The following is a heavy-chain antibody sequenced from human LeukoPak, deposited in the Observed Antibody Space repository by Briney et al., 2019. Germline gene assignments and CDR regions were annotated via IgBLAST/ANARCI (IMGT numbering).Heavy chain of an antibody. CDR2: IRYDGSNK. J-gene: IGHJ4*02. CDR1: GFTFSTYG. CDR3: ARLATHGDY. V-gene: IGHV3-30*02. D-gene: IGHD5-24*01. Sequence: PGGSLRLSWAASGFTFSTYGMHWVRQAPGKGLEWVAFIRYDGSNKYYAHSVKGRFTISRDNSKHTLYLQMNSLTAEDTAVYYCARLATHGDYWGQGTLVTVSS.